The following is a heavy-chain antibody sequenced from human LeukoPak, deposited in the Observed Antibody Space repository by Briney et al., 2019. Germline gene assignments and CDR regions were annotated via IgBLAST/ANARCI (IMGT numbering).Heavy chain of an antibody. V-gene: IGHV4-39*01. CDR2: IYYSGST. J-gene: IGHJ6*02. D-gene: IGHD2-15*01. CDR1: GGSISSSSYY. CDR3: ARHLTPYCSGGSCPHYYYYGMDV. Sequence: PSETLSLTCTVSGGSISSSSYYWGWIRQPPGKGLEWIGSIYYSGSTNYNPSLKSRVTISVDTSKNQFSLKLSSVTAADTAVYYCARHLTPYCSGGSCPHYYYYGMDVWGQGTTVTVSS.